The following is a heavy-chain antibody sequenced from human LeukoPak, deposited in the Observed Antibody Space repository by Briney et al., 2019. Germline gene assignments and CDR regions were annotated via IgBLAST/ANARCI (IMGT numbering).Heavy chain of an antibody. CDR2: IFTSGST. Sequence: SETLSLTCNVPGDSISSYYWTWIRQPAGKSLQLIGRIFTSGSTSYNPSLKSRLTLSLDMSKNQFSLKLTSVTAADTAVYFCARGGGTLHYMDVWGKGTTVTISS. CDR3: ARGGGTLHYMDV. V-gene: IGHV4-4*07. J-gene: IGHJ6*03. CDR1: GDSISSYY. D-gene: IGHD3-16*01.